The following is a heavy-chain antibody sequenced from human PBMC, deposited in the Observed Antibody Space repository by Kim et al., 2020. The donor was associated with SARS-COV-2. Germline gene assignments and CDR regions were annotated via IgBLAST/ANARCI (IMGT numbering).Heavy chain of an antibody. D-gene: IGHD6-19*01. CDR1: GGSISSSSYY. J-gene: IGHJ4*02. CDR3: ARLEGEWQVRPIDY. Sequence: SETLSLTCTVSGGSISSSSYYWVWIRQPPGKGLEWIGSIYYSGSTYYNPSLKSRVTISVDTSKNQFSLKLSSVTAADTAVYYCARLEGEWQVRPIDYWGQGTLVTVSS. CDR2: IYYSGST. V-gene: IGHV4-39*01.